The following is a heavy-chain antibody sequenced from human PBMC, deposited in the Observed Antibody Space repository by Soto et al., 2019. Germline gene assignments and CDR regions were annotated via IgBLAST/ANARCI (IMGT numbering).Heavy chain of an antibody. D-gene: IGHD2-15*01. CDR3: AREPRYCSGGSCSITGDAFDI. CDR2: ISNGGDT. CDR1: GLIVSSTY. V-gene: IGHV3-66*01. Sequence: VQLVESGGGLVQPGGSLRLSCAASGLIVSSTYMSWVRQAPGKGLEWVSVISNGGDTHYADSVKGRFSLSRDISNNPRNLQMSSLRVEDTAVYYCAREPRYCSGGSCSITGDAFDIWGQGTMVTVSS. J-gene: IGHJ3*02.